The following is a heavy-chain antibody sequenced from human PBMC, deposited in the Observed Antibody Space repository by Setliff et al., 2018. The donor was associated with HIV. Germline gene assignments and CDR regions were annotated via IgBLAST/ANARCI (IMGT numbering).Heavy chain of an antibody. CDR3: ATYHYYDSGAYYIDLYYLDY. CDR2: STPILDTT. CDR1: GGTFSSYG. Sequence: ASVKVSCKASGGTFSSYGITWVRQAPGQGLEWMGGSTPILDTTNYAQKFQGRVTITTDESTNTVYMELSSLRSDDTAVYYCATYHYYDSGAYYIDLYYLDYWGQGTLVTVSS. J-gene: IGHJ4*02. D-gene: IGHD3-22*01. V-gene: IGHV1-69*05.